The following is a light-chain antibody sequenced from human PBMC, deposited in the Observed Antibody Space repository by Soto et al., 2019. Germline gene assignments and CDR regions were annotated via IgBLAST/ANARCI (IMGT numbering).Light chain of an antibody. Sequence: DIQMPQSPSSLSASVGDTITFNCRANQSITKSLNWYQKKPGAAPRLLIRAASGLHSGVPSRFSGSGSGTDFTLTISSLEPDDLATYYCQQSYITPITFGQGTRLEIK. CDR2: AAS. CDR1: QSITKS. V-gene: IGKV1-39*01. CDR3: QQSYITPIT. J-gene: IGKJ5*01.